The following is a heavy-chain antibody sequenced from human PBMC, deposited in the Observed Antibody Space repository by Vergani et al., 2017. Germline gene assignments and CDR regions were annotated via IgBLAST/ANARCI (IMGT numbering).Heavy chain of an antibody. CDR2: ISWNGGSV. J-gene: IGHJ4*02. CDR1: GFTFDNYA. CDR3: ARVSYGSGHADQ. Sequence: EVQLVESGGGLVQPGRSLRLSCAASGFTFDNYAIHWVRQAPGKGLEWVSGISWNGGSVGYADSVQGRFTISRDNSKNTLYLQIDGLRVEDTAVYYCARVSYGSGHADQWGQGTLVTVSS. V-gene: IGHV3-9*01. D-gene: IGHD6-19*01.